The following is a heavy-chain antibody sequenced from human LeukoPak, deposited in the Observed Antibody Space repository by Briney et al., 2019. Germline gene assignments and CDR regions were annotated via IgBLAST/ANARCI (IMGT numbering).Heavy chain of an antibody. D-gene: IGHD6-19*01. CDR2: ISGSSST. Sequence: GGSLRLSCSASGFTFRSYARTWLRQAPGKGLEWCASISGSSSTYYPDSLKGRFTISRNNFKNTLYLQMNSLRAEDTAVYYCAKVTGIEQWLQGHDAFDIWGQGTMVTVSS. V-gene: IGHV3-23*01. CDR3: AKVTGIEQWLQGHDAFDI. CDR1: GFTFRSYA. J-gene: IGHJ3*02.